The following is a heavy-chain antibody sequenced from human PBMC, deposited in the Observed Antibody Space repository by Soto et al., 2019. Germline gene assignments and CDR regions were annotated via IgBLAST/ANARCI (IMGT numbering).Heavy chain of an antibody. CDR1: SCTFSSYW. D-gene: IGHD2-8*01. CDR2: INSYGSDT. V-gene: IGHV3-74*01. J-gene: IGHJ5*02. CDR3: AREGMGFSNWFDP. Sequence: PWVSLRLSCAASSCTFSSYWMHWLRQAPGEGLVCVSRINSYGSDTGYADSVKGRFTISRDNAKTTLYLQMNSLRAEDTAVYFCAREGMGFSNWFDPSGQGTLVTVSS.